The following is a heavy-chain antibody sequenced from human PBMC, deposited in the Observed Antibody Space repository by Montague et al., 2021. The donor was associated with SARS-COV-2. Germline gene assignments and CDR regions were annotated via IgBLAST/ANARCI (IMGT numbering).Heavy chain of an antibody. D-gene: IGHD4-17*01. CDR2: IHHSGST. Sequence: SETLSLTCGVSGDSITGTYWWCMVRHPPGRLLGLVGNIHHSGSTNSSPSLKSRVTMSLDKSSNQFSLNLNSVTAADTAVYYCARGDYCDYRDAFDIWGHGTVVTVSS. V-gene: IGHV4-4*02. J-gene: IGHJ3*02. CDR1: GDSITGTYW. CDR3: ARGDYCDYRDAFDI.